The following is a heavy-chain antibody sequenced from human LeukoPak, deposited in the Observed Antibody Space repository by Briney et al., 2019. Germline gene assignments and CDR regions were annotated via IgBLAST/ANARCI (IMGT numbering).Heavy chain of an antibody. Sequence: GGSLRLSCAASGFTFSSYAMSWVRQAPGKVLEWVSAISGSGGSTYYADSVKGRFTISRDNSKNTLYLQMNSLRAEDTAVYYCAKDLGYCSGGSCLALDYWGQGTLVTVSS. V-gene: IGHV3-23*01. J-gene: IGHJ4*02. CDR2: ISGSGGST. CDR1: GFTFSSYA. D-gene: IGHD2-15*01. CDR3: AKDLGYCSGGSCLALDY.